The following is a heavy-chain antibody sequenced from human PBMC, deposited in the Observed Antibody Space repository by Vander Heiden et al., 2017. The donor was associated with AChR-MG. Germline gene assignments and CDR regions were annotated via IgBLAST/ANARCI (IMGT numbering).Heavy chain of an antibody. CDR1: GFTFSSYA. V-gene: IGHV3-23*01. Sequence: EVQLLESGGGLVQPGGSLRLSCAASGFTFSSYAMSWVRQAPGKGLEWVSAISGSGGSTYYADSVKGRFTISRDNSKNTLYLQMNSLRAEDTAVYYCAKEENYDFWSGYYTYYWGQGTLVTVSS. CDR3: AKEENYDFWSGYYTYY. J-gene: IGHJ4*02. CDR2: ISGSGGST. D-gene: IGHD3-3*01.